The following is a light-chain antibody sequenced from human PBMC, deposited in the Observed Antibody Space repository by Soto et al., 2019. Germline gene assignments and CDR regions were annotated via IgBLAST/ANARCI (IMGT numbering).Light chain of an antibody. V-gene: IGKV1-6*01. J-gene: IGKJ2*01. CDR2: AAS. CDR3: LQEFTYPYT. Sequence: AIQMTQSPSSLSASVGDRVTITCRASQAIRNDLDWYQQKPGKAPKLLIYAASNLQSGVPSRFSGSGSGTDFTLTISSLQPEDFATYYCLQEFTYPYTFGQGTKLEIK. CDR1: QAIRND.